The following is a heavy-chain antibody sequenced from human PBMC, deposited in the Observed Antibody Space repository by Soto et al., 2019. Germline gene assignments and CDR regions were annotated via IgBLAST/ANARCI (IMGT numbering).Heavy chain of an antibody. J-gene: IGHJ4*02. V-gene: IGHV3-48*03. CDR1: GFTFSSYE. CDR3: ARRWVVVTAPLDY. D-gene: IGHD2-21*02. Sequence: EVQLVESGGGLVQPGGSLRLSCAASGFTFSSYEMNWVRQAPGKGLEWVSYISSGGSTIYYADSVKGRFTISRDNAKNSLYLQMNSLRAEDTAVYYCARRWVVVTAPLDYWGQGTLVTVSS. CDR2: ISSGGSTI.